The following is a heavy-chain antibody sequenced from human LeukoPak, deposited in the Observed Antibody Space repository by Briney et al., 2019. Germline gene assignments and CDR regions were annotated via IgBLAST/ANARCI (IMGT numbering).Heavy chain of an antibody. CDR1: GGSISSYY. CDR3: ARGQNGLGHRHAFDI. D-gene: IGHD3/OR15-3a*01. CDR2: IYYSGST. V-gene: IGHV4-59*01. Sequence: SETLSLTCTVSGGSISSYYWSWIRQPPGKGLEWIGYIYYSGSTNYNPSLKSRVTISVDTSKNQFSLKLSSVTAADTAVYYCARGQNGLGHRHAFDIWGQGTMVTVSS. J-gene: IGHJ3*02.